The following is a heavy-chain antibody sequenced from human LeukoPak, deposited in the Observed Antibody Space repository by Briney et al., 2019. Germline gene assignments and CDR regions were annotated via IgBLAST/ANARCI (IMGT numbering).Heavy chain of an antibody. D-gene: IGHD5-18*01. Sequence: GASVKVSCKASGGTFSSYAISWVRQAPGQGLEWMGRIIPILGIANYAQKFQGRVTITADKSTSTAYMELSSLRSEDTAVYYCARDLHGYTAMVPPDPVFDYWGQGTLVTVSS. V-gene: IGHV1-69*04. CDR2: IIPILGIA. J-gene: IGHJ4*02. CDR1: GGTFSSYA. CDR3: ARDLHGYTAMVPPDPVFDY.